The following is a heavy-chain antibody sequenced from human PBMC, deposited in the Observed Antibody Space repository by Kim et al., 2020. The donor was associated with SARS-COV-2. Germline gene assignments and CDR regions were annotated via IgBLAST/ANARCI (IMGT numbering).Heavy chain of an antibody. CDR1: GFTFDDYA. D-gene: IGHD4-17*01. V-gene: IGHV3-9*01. Sequence: GGSLRLSCAASGFTFDDYAMHWVRQAPGKGLEWVSGISWNSGSIGYADSVKGRFTISRDNAKNSLYLQMNSLRAEDTALYYCAKDKYHHTGTILDYWGQGTLVTVSS. J-gene: IGHJ4*02. CDR3: AKDKYHHTGTILDY. CDR2: ISWNSGSI.